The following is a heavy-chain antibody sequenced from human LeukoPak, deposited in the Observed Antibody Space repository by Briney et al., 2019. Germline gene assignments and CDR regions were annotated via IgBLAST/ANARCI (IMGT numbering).Heavy chain of an antibody. CDR1: GDSVSSNSGS. D-gene: IGHD2-15*01. Sequence: SQTLSLTCAISGDSVSSNSGSWNWLRQSPSRGLEWLGRTFYRSKWSREYATSVRGRITINPDTSKNQFSLQLNSMTPDDSAIYYCATGSGRTPATYYFDFWAQGTLVTVSS. CDR3: ATGSGRTPATYYFDF. J-gene: IGHJ4*02. CDR2: TFYRSKWSR. V-gene: IGHV6-1*01.